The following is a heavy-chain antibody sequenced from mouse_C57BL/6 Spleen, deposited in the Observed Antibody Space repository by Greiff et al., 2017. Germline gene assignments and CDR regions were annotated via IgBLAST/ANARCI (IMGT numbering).Heavy chain of an antibody. D-gene: IGHD2-4*01. J-gene: IGHJ3*01. V-gene: IGHV3-6*01. CDR3: ARAYDYDEAWFAY. CDR2: ISYDGSN. Sequence: EVKLQESGPGLVKPSQSLSLTCSVTGYSITSGYYWNWIRQFPGNKLEWMGYISYDGSNNYNPSLKNRISITRDTSKNQFFLKLNSVTTEDPATYYCARAYDYDEAWFAYWGQGTLVTVSA. CDR1: GYSITSGYY.